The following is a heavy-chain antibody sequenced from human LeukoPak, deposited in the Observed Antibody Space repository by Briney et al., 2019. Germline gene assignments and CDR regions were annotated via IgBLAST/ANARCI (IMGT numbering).Heavy chain of an antibody. CDR2: INHSGST. J-gene: IGHJ4*02. V-gene: IGHV4-34*01. CDR3: ARRSYYYGSGIRKTLDY. D-gene: IGHD3-10*01. Sequence: GSLRLSCAASGFTFSSYGMHWVRQPPGKGLEWIGEINHSGSTNYNPSLKSRVTISVDTSKNQFSLKLSSVTAADTAVYYCARRSYYYGSGIRKTLDYWGQGTLVTVSS. CDR1: GFTFSSYG.